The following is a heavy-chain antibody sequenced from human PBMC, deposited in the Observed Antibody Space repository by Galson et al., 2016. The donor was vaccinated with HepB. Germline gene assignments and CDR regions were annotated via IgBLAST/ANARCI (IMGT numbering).Heavy chain of an antibody. Sequence: SVKVSCKASGFTFSSSTVQWVRQARGQRLEWIGWIGVGSSDISYAQKFQERVTITSDTSTSTAYMELSSLRSEDTAVYYCAADYHDTYFDPWGQGTLVTVSS. V-gene: IGHV1-58*01. CDR1: GFTFSSST. J-gene: IGHJ5*02. D-gene: IGHD3-16*02. CDR2: IGVGSSDI. CDR3: AADYHDTYFDP.